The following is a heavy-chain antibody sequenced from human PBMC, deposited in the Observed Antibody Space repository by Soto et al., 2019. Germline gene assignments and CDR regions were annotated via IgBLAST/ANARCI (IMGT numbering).Heavy chain of an antibody. D-gene: IGHD3-22*01. CDR1: GYDFTMYF. Sequence: ASVKVSCKASGYDFTMYFIHWVRQAPGQGLEWMGVLNPATGRTTYAQKFQGRITVTGDTSTSIVNMDPNSLRAEDTAVYYCASSVGDSSGYYLEFDYWGQGTLVTVSS. V-gene: IGHV1-46*01. J-gene: IGHJ4*02. CDR3: ASSVGDSSGYYLEFDY. CDR2: LNPATGRT.